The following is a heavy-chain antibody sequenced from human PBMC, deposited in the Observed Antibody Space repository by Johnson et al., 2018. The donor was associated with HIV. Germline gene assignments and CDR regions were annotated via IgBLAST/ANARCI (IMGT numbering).Heavy chain of an antibody. CDR3: AGVSLRRWRQFSAFDI. V-gene: IGHV3-7*05. CDR2: INQDGSEK. CDR1: GFTFRIFW. J-gene: IGHJ3*02. Sequence: MLLVESGGGLVQPGGSLRLSCAASGFTFRIFWMSWVRQAPGKGLEWVANINQDGSEKYYVDSVKGRFTISRDNAKNSLYLLMNSLRAEDTAIYYCAGVSLRRWRQFSAFDIWGQGTVVTVSS. D-gene: IGHD5-24*01.